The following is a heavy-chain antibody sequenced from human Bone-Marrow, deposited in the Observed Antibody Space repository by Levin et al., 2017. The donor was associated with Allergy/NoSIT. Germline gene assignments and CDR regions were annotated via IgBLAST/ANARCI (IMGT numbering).Heavy chain of an antibody. CDR3: AKGAGWVAGAVALI. J-gene: IGHJ4*02. CDR2: ISGSGGST. V-gene: IGHV3-23*01. CDR1: GFTFTSYA. Sequence: PGESLKISCAASGFTFTSYAMNWVRQAPGKGLEWVSAISGSGGSTYYADSVKGRFTISRDNSKNTLYLQMNSLRAEDTAVYYCAKGAGWVAGAVALIWGQGTLVTVSS. D-gene: IGHD6-19*01.